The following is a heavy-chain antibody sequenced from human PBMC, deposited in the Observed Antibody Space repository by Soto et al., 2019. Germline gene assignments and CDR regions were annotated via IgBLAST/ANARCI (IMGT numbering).Heavy chain of an antibody. CDR3: ARAGWQWLVRGAFDY. Sequence: ASLKVSCKASGYTFTSYAMHWVRQAPGQRLEWMGWINAGNGNTKYSQKFQGRVTITRDTSASTAYMELSSLRSEDTAVYYCARAGWQWLVRGAFDYWGQGTLVTVSS. J-gene: IGHJ4*02. D-gene: IGHD6-19*01. V-gene: IGHV1-3*01. CDR1: GYTFTSYA. CDR2: INAGNGNT.